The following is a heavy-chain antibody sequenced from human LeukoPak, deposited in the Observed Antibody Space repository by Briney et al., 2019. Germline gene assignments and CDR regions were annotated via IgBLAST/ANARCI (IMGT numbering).Heavy chain of an antibody. D-gene: IGHD3-16*02. Sequence: GGSLRLSCAASGFTFNSFAMNWVRQAPGQGLEWVSSLGGSDGDSHYADFVKGRFTISRDNSKNTLHLQMNSLRAEDTAVYYCAKSLGVGGYTRYKGFDQWGQGTLVTVSS. CDR1: GFTFNSFA. J-gene: IGHJ4*02. V-gene: IGHV3-23*01. CDR3: AKSLGVGGYTRYKGFDQ. CDR2: LGGSDGDS.